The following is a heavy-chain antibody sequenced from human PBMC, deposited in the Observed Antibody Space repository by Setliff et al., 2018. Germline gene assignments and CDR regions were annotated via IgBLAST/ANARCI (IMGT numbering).Heavy chain of an antibody. V-gene: IGHV3-7*01. CDR1: GLSYSNDW. Sequence: GGSLRLSCTASGLSYSNDWVSWVRQAPGKGLEWLASINPHGSEKYYADSVKGRFTISRDNAKNSLYLQMNSLRAEDTAVYYCARDGVSYGMDVWGQGTTVTVSS. J-gene: IGHJ6*02. CDR2: INPHGSEK. CDR3: ARDGVSYGMDV.